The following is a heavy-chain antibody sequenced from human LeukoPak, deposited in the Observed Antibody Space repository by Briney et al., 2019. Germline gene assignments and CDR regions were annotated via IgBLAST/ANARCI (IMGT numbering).Heavy chain of an antibody. D-gene: IGHD3-10*01. CDR2: ISAYNGNT. Sequence: ASVKVSCKASGYTFTSYGISWVRQAPGQGLEWMGWISAYNGNTNYAQKLQGRVTMTTDTSTSTAYMELRSLRSDDTAVYYCARDRPASGMVAPEDYWGQGTLVTVSS. CDR1: GYTFTSYG. V-gene: IGHV1-18*01. CDR3: ARDRPASGMVAPEDY. J-gene: IGHJ4*02.